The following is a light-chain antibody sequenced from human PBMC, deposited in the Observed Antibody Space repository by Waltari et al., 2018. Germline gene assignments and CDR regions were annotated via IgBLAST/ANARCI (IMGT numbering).Light chain of an antibody. Sequence: QSVLTQPPSVSGTPGQRVTISCSGSTSNIGAGHDGHRYQPLPGTDPKLLIYGNNNRPSGGPDRFSGSKSGTSASLAITGLQADDEADYFCQSFDNMLSGGVVFGGGTKLAVL. J-gene: IGLJ2*01. V-gene: IGLV1-40*01. CDR2: GNN. CDR1: TSNIGAGHD. CDR3: QSFDNMLSGGVV.